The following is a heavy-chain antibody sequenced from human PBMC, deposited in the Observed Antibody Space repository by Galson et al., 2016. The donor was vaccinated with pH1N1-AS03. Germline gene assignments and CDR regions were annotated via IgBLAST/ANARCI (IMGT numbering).Heavy chain of an antibody. V-gene: IGHV3-21*03. CDR1: GFTFSGYS. CDR2: ISRSSTYI. CDR3: ARTFPGRVVVVAAAMQEGPDY. D-gene: IGHD2-2*01. J-gene: IGHJ4*02. Sequence: SLRLSCAASGFTFSGYSMNWFRQAPGKGLEWVSSISRSSTYIYYADSVKGRFTISRDNAKNSLFLQMHNLRAEDTAVYYCARTFPGRVVVVAAAMQEGPDYWGQGTLVTVSS.